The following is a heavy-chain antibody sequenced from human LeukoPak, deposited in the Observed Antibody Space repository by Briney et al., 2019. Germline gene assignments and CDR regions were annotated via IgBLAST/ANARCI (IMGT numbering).Heavy chain of an antibody. CDR1: GGTISSYY. V-gene: IGHV4-59*01. D-gene: IGHD3-22*01. J-gene: IGHJ4*02. Sequence: PSETLSLTCTFSGGTISSYYWSWIRQPPGKGLTWIEYIDYGRSRNYDPSLKSRVTISVETTRIRSSLKVVSVSAADTGVYCCARLGIDSSGYYFDYWGQGTLVTVSS. CDR2: IDYGRSR. CDR3: ARLGIDSSGYYFDY.